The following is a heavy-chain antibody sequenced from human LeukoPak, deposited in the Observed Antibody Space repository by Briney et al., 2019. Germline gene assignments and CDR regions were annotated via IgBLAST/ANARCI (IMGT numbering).Heavy chain of an antibody. CDR1: GFTFSSYS. CDR2: ISSSSSSI. V-gene: IGHV3-48*01. D-gene: IGHD3/OR15-3a*01. CDR3: ARDLDYYATDQ. J-gene: IGHJ5*02. Sequence: GGSLRLSCAASGFTFSSYSMNWVRQAPGKGLEWVSYISSSSSSIFYADSVKGRFTISRDSAKNSLYLQMNILRADDTAVYYCARDLDYYATDQWGQGTLVTVSS.